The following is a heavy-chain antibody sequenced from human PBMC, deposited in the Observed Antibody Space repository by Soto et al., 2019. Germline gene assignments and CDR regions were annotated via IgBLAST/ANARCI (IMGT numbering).Heavy chain of an antibody. J-gene: IGHJ3*02. D-gene: IGHD3-10*01. V-gene: IGHV5-10-1*01. CDR2: IDPSDSYT. CDR3: ARITPNYYGSGTDAFDI. CDR1: GYSFTSYW. Sequence: PGESLKISCKGSGYSFTSYWISWGRQMPGKGLEWMGRIDPSDSYTNYSPSFQGHVTISADKSISTAYLQWSSLKASDTTMYYCARITPNYYGSGTDAFDIWGQGTMVTVSS.